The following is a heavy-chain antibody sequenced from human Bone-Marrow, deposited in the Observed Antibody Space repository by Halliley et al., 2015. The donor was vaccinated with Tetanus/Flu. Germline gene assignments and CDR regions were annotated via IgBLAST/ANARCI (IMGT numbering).Heavy chain of an antibody. CDR3: ARGDNAFPF. CDR2: IKEDGSEK. Sequence: TASGFTFSASRMNWVRQASRKGLEWVAKIKEDGSEKYYMDSVWDRFTISRDNTKNSLYLQMNSLGTEDTALYYCARGDNAFPFWGQGTMVTVSS. V-gene: IGHV3-7*03. CDR1: GFTFSASR. J-gene: IGHJ3*01.